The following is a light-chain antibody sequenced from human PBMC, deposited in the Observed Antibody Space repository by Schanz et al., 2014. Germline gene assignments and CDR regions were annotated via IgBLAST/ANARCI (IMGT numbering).Light chain of an antibody. J-gene: IGLJ1*01. CDR3: SSYTSSNTLYV. V-gene: IGLV2-14*03. CDR1: SSDVGGYNY. Sequence: QSALTQPPSASGSPGQSVTISCTGTSSDVGGYNYVSWYQQHPGKAPRLMIYDVSNRPSGVSNRFSGSKSGNTASLTISGLQAEDEADYYCSSYTSSNTLYVFGTGTKLTVL. CDR2: DVS.